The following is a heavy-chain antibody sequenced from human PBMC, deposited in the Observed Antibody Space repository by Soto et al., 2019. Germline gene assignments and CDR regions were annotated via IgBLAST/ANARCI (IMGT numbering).Heavy chain of an antibody. D-gene: IGHD1-26*01. Sequence: QVQLVQSGAEVKKPGASVKVSCKASGYTFTSYYMHWVRQAPGQGLEWMGIINPSGGSTSYAQKFQGRVTMTRDTSTSTVYMELSSLRSEDTAVYYCARGRGSYYGYYYYYGMDVWGQGTTVTVSS. CDR3: ARGRGSYYGYYYYYGMDV. J-gene: IGHJ6*02. V-gene: IGHV1-46*01. CDR1: GYTFTSYY. CDR2: INPSGGST.